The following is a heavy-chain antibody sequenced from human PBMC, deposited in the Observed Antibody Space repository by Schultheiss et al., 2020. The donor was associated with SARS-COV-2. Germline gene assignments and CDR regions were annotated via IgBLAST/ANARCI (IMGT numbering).Heavy chain of an antibody. V-gene: IGHV1-69*13. CDR1: GYTFTNYA. J-gene: IGHJ6*02. D-gene: IGHD5-24*01. CDR3: ARERLGMATILYYYYGMDV. Sequence: SVKVSCKASGYTFTNYAINWVRQAPGQGLEWMGGIIPMFATGNYAQKFQGRVTITADESTSTAYMELSSLRSEDTAVYYCARERLGMATILYYYYGMDVWGQGTTVTVSS. CDR2: IIPMFATG.